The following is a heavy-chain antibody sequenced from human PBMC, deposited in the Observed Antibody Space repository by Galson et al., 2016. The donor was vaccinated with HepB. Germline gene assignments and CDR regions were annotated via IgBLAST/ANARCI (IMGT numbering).Heavy chain of an antibody. Sequence: SLRLSCAVSGFHFSSYAMSWVRQAPGKGLAWVSTLRGAGTASYAYSVTGRFTISRDNSKNTLDLQMDSLRVENTALYFCFRVPRYYADYSSGVGDCWGQGTLLTVSS. CDR2: LRGAGTA. CDR1: GFHFSSYA. V-gene: IGHV3-23*01. D-gene: IGHD4-17*01. CDR3: FRVPRYYADYSSGVGDC. J-gene: IGHJ4*02.